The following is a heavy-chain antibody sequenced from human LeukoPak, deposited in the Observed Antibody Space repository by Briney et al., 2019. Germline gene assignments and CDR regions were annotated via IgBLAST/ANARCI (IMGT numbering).Heavy chain of an antibody. V-gene: IGHV4-39*01. J-gene: IGHJ4*02. D-gene: IGHD1-26*01. Sequence: PSETLSLNCTVSGGSIASSSYYWGWIRQPPGKGLEWIGSIYYSGSPHSNPSLKSRLTIFVDTPKNQFSLNLNSVTAADTAVYFCARFLSGSFGKSCFAVWRQGILVTISS. CDR2: IYYSGSP. CDR3: ARFLSGSFGKSCFAV. CDR1: GGSIASSSYY.